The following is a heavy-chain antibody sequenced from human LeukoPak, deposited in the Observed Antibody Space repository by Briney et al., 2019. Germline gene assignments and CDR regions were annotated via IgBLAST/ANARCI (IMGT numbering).Heavy chain of an antibody. CDR3: ARDRAYCGGDCPEDFQH. D-gene: IGHD2-21*02. CDR2: ISSSGSTI. J-gene: IGHJ1*01. CDR1: GFTFSSYE. Sequence: PGGSLRLSCAASGFTFSSYEMNWVRQAPGKGLEWVSYISSSGSTIYYADSVKGRFTISRDNAKNSLYLQMNSLRAEDTAVYYCARDRAYCGGDCPEDFQHWGQGTLVTVSS. V-gene: IGHV3-48*03.